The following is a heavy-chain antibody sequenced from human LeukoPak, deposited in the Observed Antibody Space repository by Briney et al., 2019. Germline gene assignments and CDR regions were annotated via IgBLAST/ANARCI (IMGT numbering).Heavy chain of an antibody. CDR2: INHSGST. D-gene: IGHD3-9*01. V-gene: IGHV4-34*01. CDR1: GGSFSGYY. Sequence: SETLSLTCAVYGGSFSGYYWSWIRQPPGKGLEWIGEINHSGSTNYNPSVKSRVTISVDTSKNQFSLKLSAVTAADTAVYYCARGYVLRYFDWLSPFDPWGQGTLVTVSS. J-gene: IGHJ5*02. CDR3: ARGYVLRYFDWLSPFDP.